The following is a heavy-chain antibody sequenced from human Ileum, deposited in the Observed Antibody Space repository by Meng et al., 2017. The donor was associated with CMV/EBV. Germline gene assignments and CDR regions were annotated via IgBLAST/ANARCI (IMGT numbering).Heavy chain of an antibody. CDR3: SVRQGYCDITSCRYWFDP. V-gene: IGHV4-59*01. CDR2: IYYSGNT. Sequence: SETLSLTCTVSGGSISSYYWSWIRQPPGKGLEYIGYIYYSGNTNYNPSLKSRVTISVDTSKNQFSLKLSSVTAADTAVYYCSVRQGYCDITSCRYWFDPWGQGTLVTVSS. J-gene: IGHJ5*02. CDR1: GGSISSYY. D-gene: IGHD2-2*01.